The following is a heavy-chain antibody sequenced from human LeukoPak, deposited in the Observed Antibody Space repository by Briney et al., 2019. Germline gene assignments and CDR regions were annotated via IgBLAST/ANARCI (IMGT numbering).Heavy chain of an antibody. J-gene: IGHJ4*02. D-gene: IGHD2-15*01. CDR2: IRFDGSNE. V-gene: IGHV3-30*02. Sequence: PGGSLRLSCAASGFTFRSYGMHWVRQAPGKGLEWVAFIRFDGSNEYYADSVKGRFTISRDNSKDILYLQMNSLRAEDTAVYFCAKDPPRVAALFFKEGYWGQGTLVTVSS. CDR3: AKDPPRVAALFFKEGY. CDR1: GFTFRSYG.